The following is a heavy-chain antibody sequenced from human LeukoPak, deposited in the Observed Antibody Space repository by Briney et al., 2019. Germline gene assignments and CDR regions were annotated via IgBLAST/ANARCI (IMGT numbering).Heavy chain of an antibody. J-gene: IGHJ5*02. Sequence: VASVKVSCTASGYTFTSYGISWVRQAPGQGLEWMGWISAYNGNTNYAQKLQGRVTMTTDTSTSTAYMELRSLRSDDTAVYYCAGNYYDSSGYYSWFDPWGQGTLVTVSS. CDR2: ISAYNGNT. V-gene: IGHV1-18*01. D-gene: IGHD3-22*01. CDR3: AGNYYDSSGYYSWFDP. CDR1: GYTFTSYG.